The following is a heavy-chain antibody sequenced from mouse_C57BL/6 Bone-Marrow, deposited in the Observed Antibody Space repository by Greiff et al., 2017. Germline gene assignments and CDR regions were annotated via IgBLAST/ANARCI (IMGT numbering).Heavy chain of an antibody. Sequence: QVQLQQSGPGLVQPSQRLSITCTVSGFSLTSYGVHWVRQSPGKGLEWLGVIWSGGSTDYNAAFISRLSISKDNSKSQVFFKMNSLQADDTAIYYCARRDDGYSSWFAYWGQGTLVTVSA. D-gene: IGHD2-3*01. CDR3: ARRDDGYSSWFAY. V-gene: IGHV2-2*01. CDR2: IWSGGST. CDR1: GFSLTSYG. J-gene: IGHJ3*01.